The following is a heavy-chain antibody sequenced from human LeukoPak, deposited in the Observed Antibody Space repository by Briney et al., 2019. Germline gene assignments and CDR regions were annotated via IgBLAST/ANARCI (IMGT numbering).Heavy chain of an antibody. CDR2: INPSSGGT. D-gene: IGHD6-6*01. CDR3: AREYSSSSLYYYGMDV. Sequence: ASVKVSCKASGYTFTGHYMHWMRQAPGQGLEWMGWINPSSGGTDYAQKFQGRVTMTRDTSISTAYMELSRLRSDDTAVYYCAREYSSSSLYYYGMDVWGQGTTVTVSS. CDR1: GYTFTGHY. V-gene: IGHV1-2*02. J-gene: IGHJ6*02.